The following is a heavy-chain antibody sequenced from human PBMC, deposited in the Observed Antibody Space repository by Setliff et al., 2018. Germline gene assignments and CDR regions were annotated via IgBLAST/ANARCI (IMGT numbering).Heavy chain of an antibody. V-gene: IGHV1-2*04. CDR1: GGTFSSYA. D-gene: IGHD4-4*01. J-gene: IGHJ4*02. CDR2: INPNSGGT. Sequence: ASVKVSCKASGGTFSSYAISWVRQAPGQGLEWMGWINPNSGGTNYAQKFQGWVTMTRDTSTSTVYMELSSLRSEDTAMYFCAKSGDYSNRGHFDCWGQGTLVTVSS. CDR3: AKSGDYSNRGHFDC.